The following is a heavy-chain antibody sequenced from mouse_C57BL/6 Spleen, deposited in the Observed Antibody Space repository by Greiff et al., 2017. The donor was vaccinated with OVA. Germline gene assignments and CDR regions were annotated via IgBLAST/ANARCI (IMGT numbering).Heavy chain of an antibody. Sequence: EVKLVESGPGLVKPSQSLSLTCSVTGYSITSGYYWNWIRQFPGNKLEWMGYISYDGSNNYNPSLKNRISITRDTSKNQFFLKLNSVTTEDTATYYCARGVEAYAMDYWGQGTSVTVSS. CDR3: ARGVEAYAMDY. V-gene: IGHV3-6*01. J-gene: IGHJ4*01. CDR2: ISYDGSN. D-gene: IGHD1-1*01. CDR1: GYSITSGYY.